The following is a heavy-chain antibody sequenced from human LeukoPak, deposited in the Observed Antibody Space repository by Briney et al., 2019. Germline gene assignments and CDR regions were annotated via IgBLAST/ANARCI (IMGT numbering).Heavy chain of an antibody. CDR3: ANEWYYGSATLGPDY. J-gene: IGHJ4*02. D-gene: IGHD3-10*01. CDR2: ISYDGGNK. V-gene: IGHV3-30*18. CDR1: GFTFSSFG. Sequence: PGRSLRLSCAASGFTFSSFGMHWVRQAPGKGLEWVAVISYDGGNKYYADSVKGRFTISRDNSKNTLFLQMNSLRAEDTAVYYCANEWYYGSATLGPDYWGQGPLVSVSS.